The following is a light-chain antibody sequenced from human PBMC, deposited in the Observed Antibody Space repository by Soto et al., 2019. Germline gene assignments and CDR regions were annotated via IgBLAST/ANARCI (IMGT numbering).Light chain of an antibody. V-gene: IGLV2-14*01. Sequence: QSVLTQPASVSGSPGQSITTSCTGTSSDIGDYNYVSWYQQHPGKAPKLMIYEVSNRPSGVSNRFSGSKSGNTASLTSSGLQAEDEADYYCSSYRSSSTLAFGGGTKLTVL. CDR1: SSDIGDYNY. CDR2: EVS. J-gene: IGLJ2*01. CDR3: SSYRSSSTLA.